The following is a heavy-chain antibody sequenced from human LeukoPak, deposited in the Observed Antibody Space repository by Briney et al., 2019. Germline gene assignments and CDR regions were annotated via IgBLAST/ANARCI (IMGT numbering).Heavy chain of an antibody. CDR3: AKDTPLCYFDY. Sequence: GGSLRLSCAASGFTFGSYSMNWVRQAPGKGLEWVAYIRNDGSIIYNADSVKGRFTISRDNSKNTLYLQMNSLRADDTAVYYCAKDTPLCYFDYWGQGTLVTVSS. CDR2: IRNDGSII. J-gene: IGHJ4*02. D-gene: IGHD3-16*01. V-gene: IGHV3-30*02. CDR1: GFTFGSYS.